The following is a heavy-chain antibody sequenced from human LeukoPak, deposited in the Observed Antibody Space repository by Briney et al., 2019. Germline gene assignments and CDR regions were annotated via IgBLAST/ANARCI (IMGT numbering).Heavy chain of an antibody. V-gene: IGHV1-18*01. CDR2: ISAYNGNT. Sequence: ASVKVSCKASGYTFTSYGISWVRQAPGQGLEWMGWISAYNGNTNYAQKLQGRVTMTTDTSTSTAYMELRSLRSDDTAVYYCARDSSSWYFGYYYYYMDVWGKGTTVTVSS. D-gene: IGHD6-13*01. CDR3: ARDSSSWYFGYYYYYMDV. CDR1: GYTFTSYG. J-gene: IGHJ6*03.